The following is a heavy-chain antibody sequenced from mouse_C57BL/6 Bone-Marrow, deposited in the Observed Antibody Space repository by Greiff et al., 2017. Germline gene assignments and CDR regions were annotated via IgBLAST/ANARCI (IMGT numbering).Heavy chain of an antibody. CDR3: ARGDYYGSPYAMDY. J-gene: IGHJ4*01. Sequence: VQLQQPRAELVKPGASVKLSCKASGYTFTSYWMQWVKQRPGQGLEWIGEIDPSDSYTNYNQKFKGKATLTVDTSSSTTYMQLSSLTSDDSAVYYCARGDYYGSPYAMDYWGQGTSVTVSS. D-gene: IGHD1-1*01. CDR1: GYTFTSYW. V-gene: IGHV1-50*01. CDR2: IDPSDSYT.